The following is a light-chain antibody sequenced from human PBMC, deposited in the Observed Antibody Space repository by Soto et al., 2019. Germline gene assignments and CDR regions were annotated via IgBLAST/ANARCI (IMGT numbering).Light chain of an antibody. J-gene: IGLJ1*01. CDR3: SSYTTSNTRQIV. V-gene: IGLV2-14*03. Sequence: QSALTQPASVSGSPGQSITISCTGTSSDVGGYNYVSWYQHHPGKAPKLMIFDVSNRPSGVSNRFSGSKSGNTASLTISGLQPEDEADYYCSSYTTSNTRQIVFGTGTNVPV. CDR2: DVS. CDR1: SSDVGGYNY.